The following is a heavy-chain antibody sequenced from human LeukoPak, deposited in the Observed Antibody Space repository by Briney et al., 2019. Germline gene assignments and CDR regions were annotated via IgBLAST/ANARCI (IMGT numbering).Heavy chain of an antibody. V-gene: IGHV1-18*01. J-gene: IGHJ4*02. CDR1: GYNFNNYG. CDR3: ARDILGYTTSWYRFDY. CDR2: ICGYNGNT. Sequence: RASVTVSCKASGYNFNNYGISWVRQAPGQGLEWMGWICGYNGNTKSAQKLQDRVTMTTDTSTNTAYMELRSLRSDDTAVYYCARDILGYTTSWYRFDYWGQGSQVTVSS. D-gene: IGHD6-13*01.